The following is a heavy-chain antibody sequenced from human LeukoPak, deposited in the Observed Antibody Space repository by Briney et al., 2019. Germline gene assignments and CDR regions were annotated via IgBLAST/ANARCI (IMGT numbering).Heavy chain of an antibody. J-gene: IGHJ4*02. CDR1: GGSISGYY. V-gene: IGHV4-59*01. D-gene: IGHD7-27*01. CDR2: IYYSGST. Sequence: SETLSLTCTVSGGSISGYYWSWIRQPPGKGLEWIEYIYYSGSTNYNPSLKSRVTISVDTSKNQFSLKLSSVTAADTAVYYCARGTGDREGPWLDYWGQGTLVTVSS. CDR3: ARGTGDREGPWLDY.